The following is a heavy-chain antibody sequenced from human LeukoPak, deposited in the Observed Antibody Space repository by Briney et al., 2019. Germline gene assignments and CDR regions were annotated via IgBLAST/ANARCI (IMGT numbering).Heavy chain of an antibody. CDR2: IYYSGST. CDR1: GGSISSYY. V-gene: IGHV4-59*01. CDR3: ARGTVLGAFDI. D-gene: IGHD3-16*01. J-gene: IGHJ3*02. Sequence: PSETLSLTCTVSGGSISSYYWSWIRQPPGKGLEWIGYIYYSGSTNYNPSLKSRVTISVDTSKNQFSLKLSSVTAADAAVYYCARGTVLGAFDIWGQGTMVTVSS.